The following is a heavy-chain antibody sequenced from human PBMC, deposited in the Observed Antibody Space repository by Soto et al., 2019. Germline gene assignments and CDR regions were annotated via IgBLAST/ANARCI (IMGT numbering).Heavy chain of an antibody. D-gene: IGHD3-10*01. J-gene: IGHJ3*02. CDR1: GDSISTDY. CDR2: IYYSGST. CDR3: ARVWGGAFDI. V-gene: IGHV4-59*08. Sequence: SETLSLTCTVSGDSISTDYWSWIRQSPGKGLEWIGYIYYSGSTNYNPSLKSRVTISVDTSKNQFSLKLSSVTAADTAVYYCARVWGGAFDIWGKGTMVPVSS.